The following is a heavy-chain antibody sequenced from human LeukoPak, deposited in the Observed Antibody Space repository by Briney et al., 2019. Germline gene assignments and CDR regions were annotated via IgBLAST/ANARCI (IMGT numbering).Heavy chain of an antibody. D-gene: IGHD1-26*01. CDR3: AKGIESSGTYYTSFDY. J-gene: IGHJ4*02. V-gene: IGHV3-23*01. Sequence: SGGSLRLSCAASEFTFSSYAMQWVRQAPGKGREWVSGINVSGGSTWYADSVEGRFTISRDNAKNTLFLQMSSLRAEDTAIYYCAKGIESSGTYYTSFDYWGQGTLVTVSS. CDR1: EFTFSSYA. CDR2: INVSGGST.